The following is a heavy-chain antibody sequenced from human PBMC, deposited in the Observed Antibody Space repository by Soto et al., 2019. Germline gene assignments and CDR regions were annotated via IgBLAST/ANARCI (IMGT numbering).Heavy chain of an antibody. CDR1: GGSISGFY. J-gene: IGHJ5*02. CDR3: ARRGRSTHH. CDR2: ILYSGTT. V-gene: IGHV4-59*01. Sequence: PSETLSLTCTVSGGSISGFYWSWIRQSPGKGLEWIGYILYSGTTNYSPSLRSRVTMSLDTSKNQFSLQLNSVTAADAAVSYRARRGRSTHHWGPGTLVTVSS.